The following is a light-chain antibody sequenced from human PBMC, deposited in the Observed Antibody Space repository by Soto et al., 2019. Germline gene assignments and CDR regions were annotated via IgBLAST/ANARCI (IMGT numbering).Light chain of an antibody. CDR1: NNDVGAYNY. J-gene: IGLJ3*02. CDR3: APYTISSTRV. Sequence: QSVLTQPASVSGSPGQSITISCTGSNNDVGAYNYVSWYQQHPGKAPKLIIYEVNNQPSGVSHRFSGSKYGNTASLTISGLQADDEADYYCAPYTISSTRVFGGGTKLTVL. V-gene: IGLV2-14*01. CDR2: EVN.